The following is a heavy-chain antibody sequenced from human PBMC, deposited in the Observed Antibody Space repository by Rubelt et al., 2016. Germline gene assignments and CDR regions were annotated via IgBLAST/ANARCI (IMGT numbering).Heavy chain of an antibody. CDR1: GFSFSMYW. J-gene: IGHJ4*02. CDR2: IYSDVSST. Sequence: GSLRLSCAASGFSFSMYWMHWVRQVPGKGLVWVSRIYSDVSSTTYADSVKGRFTISRDNSKNTLYLQMNSLRVEDTAVYYCARDPVGTTVRHFDYWGQGTLVTVSS. CDR3: ARDPVGTTVRHFDY. D-gene: IGHD1-26*01. V-gene: IGHV3-74*01.